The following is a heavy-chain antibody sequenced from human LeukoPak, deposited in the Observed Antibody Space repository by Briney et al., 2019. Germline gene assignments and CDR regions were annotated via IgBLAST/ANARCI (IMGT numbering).Heavy chain of an antibody. D-gene: IGHD6-13*01. V-gene: IGHV3-7*01. CDR3: ARGRWVRIAAAGYYFDY. CDR1: GFTFSSYW. J-gene: IGHJ4*02. Sequence: PGGSLRLSCAASGFTFSSYWMSWVRQAPGKGLEWVANIKQDGSEKYYVDSVKGRFTISRDNAKNSLYLQMNSLRAEDTAVYYCARGRWVRIAAAGYYFDYWGQGTLVTVSS. CDR2: IKQDGSEK.